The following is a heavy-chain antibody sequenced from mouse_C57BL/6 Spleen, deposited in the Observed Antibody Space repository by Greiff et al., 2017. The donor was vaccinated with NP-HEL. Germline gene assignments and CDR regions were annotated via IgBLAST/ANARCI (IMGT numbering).Heavy chain of an antibody. J-gene: IGHJ4*01. CDR1: GYAFISSW. CDR2: IYPGDGDT. Sequence: QVQLQQSGPELVKPGASVKISCKASGYAFISSWMNWVKQRPGKGLEWIGRIYPGDGDTNYNGKFKGKATLTADKSSSTAYMQLSSLTSEDSAVYFCARYSNSYYAMDYWGQGTSVTVSS. V-gene: IGHV1-82*01. D-gene: IGHD2-5*01. CDR3: ARYSNSYYAMDY.